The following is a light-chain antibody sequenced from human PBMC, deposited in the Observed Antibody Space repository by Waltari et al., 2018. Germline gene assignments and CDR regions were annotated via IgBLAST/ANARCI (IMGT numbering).Light chain of an antibody. CDR3: QSYDSKVV. J-gene: IGLJ2*01. CDR2: EYV. CDR1: SGDIGRNY. Sequence: FMLTQPHSVSESPGKTVTISCTRSSGDIGRNYGQWFQQRPGSAPVTVIYEYVLTPSGVPARFSASIDRSSNSASLTISGLRTDDEADYYCQSYDSKVVFGGGTRLTVL. V-gene: IGLV6-57*04.